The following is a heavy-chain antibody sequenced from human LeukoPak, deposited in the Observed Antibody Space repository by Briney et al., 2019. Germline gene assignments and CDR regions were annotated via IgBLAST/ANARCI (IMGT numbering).Heavy chain of an antibody. CDR3: GGGQAGEVYYYYYGMGV. Sequence: SVKVSCKAAGATFSSYVISWVRRAPGQGLEWMGRIIPILGIANYAQKRQGRVTTTADKSPGTAYMGLRRLRSEDTAVYYCGGGQAGEVYYYYYGMGVWDQGTTVTVSS. V-gene: IGHV1-69*04. CDR2: IIPILGIA. J-gene: IGHJ6*02. D-gene: IGHD7-27*01. CDR1: GATFSSYV.